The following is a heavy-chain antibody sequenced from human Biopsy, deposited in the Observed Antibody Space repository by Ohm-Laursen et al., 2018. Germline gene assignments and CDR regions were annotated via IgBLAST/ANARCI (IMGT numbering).Heavy chain of an antibody. Sequence: SETLSLTCEVYGKTFSDYYWSWIRQPPGKGLEWIGQINQSGRTNYNPSLKSRVNISADKSNNQFSLKLTSVTSAYTAVYFCGNEVHGRDYWGLGALVTVSS. CDR3: GNEVHGRDY. J-gene: IGHJ4*02. CDR2: INQSGRT. V-gene: IGHV4-34*08. CDR1: GKTFSDYY. D-gene: IGHD2-15*01.